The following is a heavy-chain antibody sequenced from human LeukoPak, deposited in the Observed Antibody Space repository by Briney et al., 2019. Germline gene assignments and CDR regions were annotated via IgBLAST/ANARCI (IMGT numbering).Heavy chain of an antibody. Sequence: GASVKVSCKASGYTFTSYDINWVRQATGQGLEWMGWMSPNSGNTGYAQKFQGRVTMTRNTSISTAYMELSSLRSEDTAVYYCAREVRYCSSTSCYAYYFDYWGQGTLVTVSS. J-gene: IGHJ4*02. CDR1: GYTFTSYD. CDR2: MSPNSGNT. V-gene: IGHV1-8*01. D-gene: IGHD2-2*01. CDR3: AREVRYCSSTSCYAYYFDY.